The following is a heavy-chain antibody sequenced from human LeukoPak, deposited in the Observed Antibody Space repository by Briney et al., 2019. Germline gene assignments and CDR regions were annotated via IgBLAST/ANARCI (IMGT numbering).Heavy chain of an antibody. V-gene: IGHV5-51*01. CDR2: IYPGDSDT. J-gene: IGHJ4*02. CDR1: GYSFTSYW. D-gene: IGHD3-10*01. CDR3: ARQTHYYGSGSYYFDY. Sequence: GESLKISCKGSGYSFTSYWIGWVRQMPGKGLEWMGIIYPGDSDTRYSPSFQGQVTISADKSISTAYLQWSSLKASDTAMYYCARQTHYYGSGSYYFDYWGQGTLVTVSS.